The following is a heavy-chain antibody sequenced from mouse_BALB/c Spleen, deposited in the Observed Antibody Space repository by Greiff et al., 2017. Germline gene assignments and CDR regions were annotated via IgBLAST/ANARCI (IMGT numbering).Heavy chain of an antibody. CDR2: ISSGSSTI. V-gene: IGHV5-17*02. CDR1: GFTFSSFG. D-gene: IGHD1-2*01. Sequence: EVQLVESGGGLVQPGGSRKLSCAASGFTFSSFGMHWVRQAPEKGLEWVAYISSGSSTIYYADTVKGRFTISRDNPKNTLFLQMTSLRSEDTAMYDCARNYYGYSWYCDVWGAGTTVTVSS. CDR3: ARNYYGYSWYCDV. J-gene: IGHJ1*01.